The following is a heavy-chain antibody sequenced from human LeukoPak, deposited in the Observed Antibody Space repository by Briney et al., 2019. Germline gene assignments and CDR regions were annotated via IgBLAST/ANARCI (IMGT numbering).Heavy chain of an antibody. CDR1: GFTFSSYA. CDR2: ISGSGGTT. J-gene: IGHJ2*01. CDR3: AKDLYCSSTSCLPRYFDL. Sequence: GGSLRLSCAASGFTFSSYAMSWVRQAPGKVLEWVSDISGSGGTTYYTGSVKGRFTVSRDNSKNTLYLQMNSLRAEDTAVYYCAKDLYCSSTSCLPRYFDLWGRGTLVTVSS. V-gene: IGHV3-23*01. D-gene: IGHD2-2*01.